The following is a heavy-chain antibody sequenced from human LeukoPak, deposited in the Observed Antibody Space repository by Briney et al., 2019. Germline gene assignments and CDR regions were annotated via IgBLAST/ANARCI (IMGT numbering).Heavy chain of an antibody. J-gene: IGHJ4*02. CDR3: ARRYYYHSRGYYDY. D-gene: IGHD3-22*01. V-gene: IGHV5-51*01. Sequence: GESLKISCKGSGYPFSSYWIGWVRQIPGKGLEWMGIIYPGDSDTTYSPSFQGPVTISAEKSISTAYLQWSSLKASDTALYYCARRYYYHSRGYYDYWGQGTLVTVSS. CDR2: IYPGDSDT. CDR1: GYPFSSYW.